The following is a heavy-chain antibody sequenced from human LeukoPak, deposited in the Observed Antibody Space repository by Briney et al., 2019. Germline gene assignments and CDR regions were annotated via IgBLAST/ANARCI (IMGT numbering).Heavy chain of an antibody. J-gene: IGHJ4*02. CDR2: ISHDGSKK. Sequence: GGSLRLSCAASGFTVSGEARHWVRQAPGKGLEWVAIISHDGSKKDYADSVKGRFTISSDSSKNPVYLEMNSLRGDDTALYYCARDLIRGGSGSCLNYWGQGTLVTVSS. V-gene: IGHV3-30*04. CDR1: GFTVSGEA. D-gene: IGHD3-10*01. CDR3: ARDLIRGGSGSCLNY.